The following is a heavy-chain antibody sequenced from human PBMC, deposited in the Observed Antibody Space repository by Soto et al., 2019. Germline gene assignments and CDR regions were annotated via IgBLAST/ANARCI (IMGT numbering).Heavy chain of an antibody. V-gene: IGHV4-30-2*01. CDR2: IYHSGST. Sequence: PSETLSLTCAVSGGSISSGGYSWSWIRQPPGKGLEWIGYIYHSGSTYYNPSLKSRVTISVDRSKNQFSLKLSSVTAADTAVYYCARGTRGGNSFDYWGQGTLVTAPQ. D-gene: IGHD2-15*01. CDR1: GGSISSGGYS. J-gene: IGHJ4*02. CDR3: ARGTRGGNSFDY.